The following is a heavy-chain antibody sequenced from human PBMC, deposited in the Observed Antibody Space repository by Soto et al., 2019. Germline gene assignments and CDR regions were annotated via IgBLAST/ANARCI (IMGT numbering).Heavy chain of an antibody. Sequence: QVQLVQSGAEVKKPGASVKVSCKASGYTFTSYGISWVRQAPGQGLEWMGWINTYNGNTDYAQKLQGRVTMTTDTSTSTAYMELRGLGSDDTALDYCARPHGWGYFDYWGQGTLVTVSS. D-gene: IGHD6-19*01. J-gene: IGHJ4*02. V-gene: IGHV1-18*01. CDR2: INTYNGNT. CDR1: GYTFTSYG. CDR3: ARPHGWGYFDY.